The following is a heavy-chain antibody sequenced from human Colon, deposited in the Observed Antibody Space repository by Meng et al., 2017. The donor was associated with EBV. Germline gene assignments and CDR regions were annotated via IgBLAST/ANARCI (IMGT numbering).Heavy chain of an antibody. CDR1: GGSVSSGGYY. J-gene: IGHJ4*02. Sequence: QVQLQEAGPGLLKPYPPLSPPCTVSGGSVSSGGYYWTWIRQHPGKGLEWFGHIYYSGSTFYNPSLKRRVIISIDTSKNQFSLNLRSVTAADTAVYYCARVSSGWDYFDYWGQGTLVTVSS. D-gene: IGHD6-19*01. V-gene: IGHV4-31*03. CDR2: IYYSGST. CDR3: ARVSSGWDYFDY.